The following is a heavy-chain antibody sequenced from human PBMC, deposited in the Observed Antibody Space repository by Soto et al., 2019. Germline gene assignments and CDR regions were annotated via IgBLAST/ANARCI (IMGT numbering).Heavy chain of an antibody. V-gene: IGHV4-31*03. CDR1: GASINSAAYY. D-gene: IGHD3-16*02. CDR3: ARGPTPSWPSYRFSSFDS. Sequence: SETLSLTCTVSGASINSAAYYWSWIRHRPGEGLEWIGFISYSGYTFQNPSLKSRLLLSVATSKNQFSLELTFVTAADTAVYYCARGPTPSWPSYRFSSFDSWG. CDR2: ISYSGYT. J-gene: IGHJ4*01.